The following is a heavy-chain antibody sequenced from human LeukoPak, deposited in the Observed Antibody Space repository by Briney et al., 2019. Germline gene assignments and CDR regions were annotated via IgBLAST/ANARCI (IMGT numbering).Heavy chain of an antibody. D-gene: IGHD1-26*01. J-gene: IGHJ4*02. CDR1: GFTYSSYA. V-gene: IGHV3-23*01. Sequence: PGGSLRLSCASSGFTYSSYAMSWVRQPPGKGLDWVSAISGSGGSTYYADSVKGRFTTSRENSKNTLYLQMNILRAEDTAVYYCAKGLVGATIGYFDYWGEGTLVTAS. CDR3: AKGLVGATIGYFDY. CDR2: ISGSGGST.